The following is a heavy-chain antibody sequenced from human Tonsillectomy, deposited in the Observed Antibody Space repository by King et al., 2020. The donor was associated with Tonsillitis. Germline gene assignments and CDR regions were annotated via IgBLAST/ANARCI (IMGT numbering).Heavy chain of an antibody. Sequence: VQLVESGGGLVQPGGSLRLSCAASGSTFSNXGMAWVRQAPGKGPEWVSVMTSSGDNTYYADSVRGRFTISRDNSKNTLYLDMNSLRAEDTAVYFCAKERXXXEXXXGTXYXSPFXCWGQXTLVTV. CDR3: AKERXXXEXXXGTXYXSPFXC. CDR1: GSTFSNXG. V-gene: IGHV3-23*04. J-gene: IGHJ4*02. D-gene: IGHD3-3*01. CDR2: MTSSGDNT.